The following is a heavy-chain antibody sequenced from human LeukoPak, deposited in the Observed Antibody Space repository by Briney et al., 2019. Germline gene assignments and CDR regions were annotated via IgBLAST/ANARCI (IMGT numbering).Heavy chain of an antibody. D-gene: IGHD6-13*01. CDR1: GFTFSSYA. CDR2: ITGSGGRT. V-gene: IGHV3-23*01. CDR3: ARDPLSSSSFDL. Sequence: PGGSLRLSCAASGFTFSSYAMNWVRQAPGKGLEWVSAITGSGGRTYYADSVKGRSTISRDNAKNSLYLQMNSLRAEDTAVYYCARDPLSSSSFDLWGQGTLVTVSS. J-gene: IGHJ4*02.